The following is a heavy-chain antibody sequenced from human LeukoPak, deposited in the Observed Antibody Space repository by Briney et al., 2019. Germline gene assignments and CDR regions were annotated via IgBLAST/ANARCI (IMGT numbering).Heavy chain of an antibody. CDR3: ATEDIVVVVAATGTGFDY. Sequence: GGSLRLSCAASRFTFSSYAMSWVRQAPGKGLEWVSAISGSGGSTYYADSVKGRFTISRDNSKNTLYLQMNSLRAEDTAVYYCATEDIVVVVAATGTGFDYWGQGTLVTVSS. V-gene: IGHV3-23*01. J-gene: IGHJ4*02. D-gene: IGHD2-15*01. CDR1: RFTFSSYA. CDR2: ISGSGGST.